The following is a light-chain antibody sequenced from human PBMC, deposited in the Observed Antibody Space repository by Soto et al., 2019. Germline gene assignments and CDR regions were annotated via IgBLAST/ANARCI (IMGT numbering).Light chain of an antibody. J-gene: IGKJ1*01. V-gene: IGKV3-20*01. CDR1: QSVRSSY. CDR2: GAS. CDR3: QQYGNSPWT. Sequence: VLTQSPATLSLSPGERATLSCRASQSVRSSYLAWYQQKPGQAPRLFIYGASSRATGIPDRFSGSGSGTDFTLTISRLEPEDFAVYHCQQYGNSPWTFGQGTKVDI.